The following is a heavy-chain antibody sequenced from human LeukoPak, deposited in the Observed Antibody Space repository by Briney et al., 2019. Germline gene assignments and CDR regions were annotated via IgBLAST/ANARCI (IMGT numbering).Heavy chain of an antibody. J-gene: IGHJ4*02. CDR2: ISSSGSTI. CDR1: GFTVSSNY. V-gene: IGHV3-11*04. CDR3: ARGGQDDILTGYYIGLTLDY. D-gene: IGHD3-9*01. Sequence: GGSLRLSCAASGFTVSSNYMSWVRQAPGKGLEWVSYISSSGSTIYYADSVKGRFTISRDNAKNSLYLQMDSLRAEDTAVYYCARGGQDDILTGYYIGLTLDYWGQGTLVTVSS.